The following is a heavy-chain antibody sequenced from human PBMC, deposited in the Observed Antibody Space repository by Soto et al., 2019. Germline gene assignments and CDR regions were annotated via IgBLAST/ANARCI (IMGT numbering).Heavy chain of an antibody. J-gene: IGHJ6*03. CDR2: ISSNGVGT. D-gene: IGHD6-6*01. CDR1: GFTLSGYA. Sequence: GGSLRLSCAASGFTLSGYAMDWVRQAPGKGLEYVSGISSNGVGTYYANSVQGRFTISRDNSKNTVYLQMGSLRPEDMAVYYWARSARTDFYYMDVWGKGNTVTVSS. CDR3: ARSARTDFYYMDV. V-gene: IGHV3-64*01.